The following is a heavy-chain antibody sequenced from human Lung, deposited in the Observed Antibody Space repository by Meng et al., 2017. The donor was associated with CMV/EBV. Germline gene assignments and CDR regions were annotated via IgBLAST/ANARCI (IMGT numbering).Heavy chain of an antibody. D-gene: IGHD3-16*01. J-gene: IGHJ4*02. CDR3: ARGRFAFDF. V-gene: IGHV3-7*01. CDR1: GFIFSSTW. Sequence: SCAASGFIFSSTWMGWVRQAPGKGLEWVATIKEDGSEKYYVDSVKGRFAISRDNAQNSLYLQMDSLRAEDTAVYYCARGRFAFDFWGQGTLVTFSS. CDR2: IKEDGSEK.